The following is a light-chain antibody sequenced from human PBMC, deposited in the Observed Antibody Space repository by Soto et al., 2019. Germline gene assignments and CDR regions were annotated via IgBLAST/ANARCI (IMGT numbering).Light chain of an antibody. V-gene: IGKV1-5*03. CDR1: QTISSW. CDR3: QHYNSYSEA. J-gene: IGKJ1*01. Sequence: DIQMTQSPSTLSGSVGDIVTITFGASQTISSWLAWYQQKPGKAPKLLIYKASTLKSGVPSRFSGSGSGTEFTLTISSLQPDYFATYYCQHYNSYSEAFGQGTKVDIK. CDR2: KAS.